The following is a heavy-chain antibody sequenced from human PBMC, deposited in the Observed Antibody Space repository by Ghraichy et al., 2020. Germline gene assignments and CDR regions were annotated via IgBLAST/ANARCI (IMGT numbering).Heavy chain of an antibody. CDR1: GFTFSSYA. Sequence: GGSLRLSCAASGFTFSSYAMSWVRQAPGKGLEWVSGIIGSGGNTYHADSVKGRFTISRDNSKNMLFLQMNSLRAEDTAVFYCAKFSGQYYKYSYMDVWGKGTTVTVSS. D-gene: IGHD2/OR15-2a*01. J-gene: IGHJ6*03. CDR2: IIGSGGNT. CDR3: AKFSGQYYKYSYMDV. V-gene: IGHV3-23*01.